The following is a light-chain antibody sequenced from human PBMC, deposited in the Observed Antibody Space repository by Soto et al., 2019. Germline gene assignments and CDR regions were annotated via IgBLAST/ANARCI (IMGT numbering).Light chain of an antibody. V-gene: IGKV1-5*01. CDR1: QSINNW. CDR2: DAS. Sequence: DIQMTQSPSTLSASVGDRVTITCRASQSINNWLAWYQQKPGKAPKLLIYDASSLESGVPSRFSGSLSGTEFTLTISSLQPDDFATYYCQRYNSYSRTFGQGTTVAIK. J-gene: IGKJ1*01. CDR3: QRYNSYSRT.